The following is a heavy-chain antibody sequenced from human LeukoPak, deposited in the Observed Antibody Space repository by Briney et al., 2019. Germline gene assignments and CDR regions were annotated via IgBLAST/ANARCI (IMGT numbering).Heavy chain of an antibody. J-gene: IGHJ3*02. CDR1: GFTFSSYA. CDR3: AGARTTVPKYHRRDAFDI. CDR2: ISGSGGST. D-gene: IGHD4-17*01. Sequence: GGSLRLSCAASGFTFSSYAMSWVRQAPGKGLEWVSAISGSGGSTYYADSVKGRFTISRDNPKNTLYLQMNSLRAEDTAVYYCAGARTTVPKYHRRDAFDIWGQGTMVTVSS. V-gene: IGHV3-23*01.